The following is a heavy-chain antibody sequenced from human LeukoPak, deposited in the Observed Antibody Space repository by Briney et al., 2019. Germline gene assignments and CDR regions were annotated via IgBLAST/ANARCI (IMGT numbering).Heavy chain of an antibody. J-gene: IGHJ4*02. D-gene: IGHD2-21*01. CDR1: GFTFNNFA. V-gene: IGHV3-23*01. Sequence: GGSLRLSCAASGFTFNNFAMSWVRQTPEKGLEWVSAISGSDGRTFYADSVKGRFTISRDNSKNTLSLKMNSLRADDTAMYYCAKESPYSSNRLYYFDYWGQGTLVTVSS. CDR2: ISGSDGRT. CDR3: AKESPYSSNRLYYFDY.